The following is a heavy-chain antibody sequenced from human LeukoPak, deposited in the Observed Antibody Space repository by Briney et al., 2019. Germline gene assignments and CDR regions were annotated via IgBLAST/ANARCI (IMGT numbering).Heavy chain of an antibody. V-gene: IGHV3-30-3*01. J-gene: IGHJ4*02. CDR1: GFTFSSYA. CDR2: ISYDGSNK. CDR3: ARQGGGTYCSTTSCPFDY. D-gene: IGHD2-2*01. Sequence: GGSLRLSCAASGFTFSSYAMHWVRQAPGKGLEWVAVISYDGSNKYYADSAKGRFTISRDNSKNTLYLQMNSLRAEDTAVYYCARQGGGTYCSTTSCPFDYWGPGTLVTVSS.